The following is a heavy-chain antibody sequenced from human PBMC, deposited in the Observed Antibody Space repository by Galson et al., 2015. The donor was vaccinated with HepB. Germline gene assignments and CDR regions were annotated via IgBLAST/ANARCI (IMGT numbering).Heavy chain of an antibody. V-gene: IGHV1-69*02. D-gene: IGHD6-19*01. Sequence: SVKVSCKASGGTFSSYTISWVRQAPGQGLEWMGRIIPILGIANYAQKFQGRVTITADKSTSTAYMELSSLRSEDTAVYYCARAYSSGWYGWAFDIWGQGTMVTVSS. CDR1: GGTFSSYT. J-gene: IGHJ3*02. CDR2: IIPILGIA. CDR3: ARAYSSGWYGWAFDI.